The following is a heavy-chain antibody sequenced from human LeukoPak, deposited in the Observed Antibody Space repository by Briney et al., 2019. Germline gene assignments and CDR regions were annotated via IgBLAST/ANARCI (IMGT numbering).Heavy chain of an antibody. J-gene: IGHJ3*02. CDR2: INHSGST. Sequence: PSETLSLTCAVYGGSFSGYYWSWIRQPPGKGLEWIGEINHSGSTNYNPSLKSRVTISVDTSKNQFSLKLSSVTAADTAVYYCARIREQQLATDAFDIWGQGTMVTVSS. CDR1: GGSFSGYY. CDR3: ARIREQQLATDAFDI. V-gene: IGHV4-34*01. D-gene: IGHD6-13*01.